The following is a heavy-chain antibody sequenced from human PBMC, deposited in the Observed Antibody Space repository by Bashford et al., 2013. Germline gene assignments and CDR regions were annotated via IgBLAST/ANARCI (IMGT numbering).Heavy chain of an antibody. CDR3: ASGSRMGFDN. V-gene: IGHV4-61*02. CDR1: GGSITGGTYH. Sequence: SETLSLTCTVSGGSITGGTYHWSWIRQPAGKEPEWIGRIYTAGSTGYNPSLKSRVTISGDTSKSQFSLKLTSVTAADTAVYYCASGSRMGFDNWGQGILVTVSS. CDR2: IYTAGST. J-gene: IGHJ4*02. D-gene: IGHD3-10*01.